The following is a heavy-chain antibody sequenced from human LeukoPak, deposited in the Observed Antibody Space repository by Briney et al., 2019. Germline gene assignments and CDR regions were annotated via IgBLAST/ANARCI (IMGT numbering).Heavy chain of an antibody. D-gene: IGHD6-19*01. CDR2: ISWNSGSI. V-gene: IGHV3-9*01. CDR1: GFTFDDYA. J-gene: IGHJ4*02. Sequence: PGGSLRLSCAASGFTFDDYAMHWVRQAPGKGLEWVSGISWNSGSIDYADSVKGRFTISRDNAKNSLYLQMKSLRGEDTALYYCVKGGGSGWNYYFDYWGQGTLVTVSS. CDR3: VKGGGSGWNYYFDY.